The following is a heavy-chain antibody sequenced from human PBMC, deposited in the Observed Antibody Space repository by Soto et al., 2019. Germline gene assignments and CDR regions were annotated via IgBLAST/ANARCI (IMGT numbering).Heavy chain of an antibody. Sequence: ESGGGLVQPGGSLRLSCAASGFTFSSYEMNWVRQAPGKGLEWVSYISSSGSTIYYADSVKGRFTISRDNAKNSLYLQMNSLRAEDTAVYYCARVSNWNPPDYWGQGTLVTVSS. J-gene: IGHJ4*02. V-gene: IGHV3-48*03. CDR2: ISSSGSTI. CDR1: GFTFSSYE. D-gene: IGHD1-1*01. CDR3: ARVSNWNPPDY.